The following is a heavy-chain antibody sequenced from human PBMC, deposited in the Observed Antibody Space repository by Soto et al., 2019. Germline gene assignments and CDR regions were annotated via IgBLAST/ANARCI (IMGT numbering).Heavy chain of an antibody. V-gene: IGHV1-69*13. D-gene: IGHD3-22*01. CDR3: ARSYYDSSGYYYFDY. J-gene: IGHJ4*02. CDR1: GGTFSSYA. CDR2: IIPIFGTA. Sequence: EASVKVSCKASGGTFSSYAISWVRQAPGQGLEWMGGIIPIFGTANYAQKFQGRVTITADESTSTAYMELSSLRSEDTAVYYCARSYYDSSGYYYFDYWGQGTLVTVSS.